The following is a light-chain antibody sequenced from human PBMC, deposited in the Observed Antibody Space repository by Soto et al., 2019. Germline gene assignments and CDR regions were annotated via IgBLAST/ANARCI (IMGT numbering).Light chain of an antibody. Sequence: DIVLTQCACTLCLSPGERATLSCMARDSLRGSHLAWYEQKPGQAPSLPMHGASNRATGTPDRFSGSGSRTDFTLTISRLEPEEFAVYYCQQYGRSGTFGQGTKWIS. CDR2: GAS. V-gene: IGKV3-20*01. CDR1: DSLRGSH. CDR3: QQYGRSGT. J-gene: IGKJ1*01.